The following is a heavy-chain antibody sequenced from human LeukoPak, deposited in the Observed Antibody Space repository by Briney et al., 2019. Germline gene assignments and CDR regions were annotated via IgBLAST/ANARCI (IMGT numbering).Heavy chain of an antibody. CDR3: ARESLSGDYLGY. CDR2: IYTSGST. J-gene: IGHJ4*02. D-gene: IGHD3-16*01. V-gene: IGHV4-61*02. Sequence: SETLSLTCTVSGGSISSGSYYWSWIRQPAGKGLEWIGRIYTSGSTNYNPSLKSRVTISVDTSKNQFSLKLSAVTAADTAVYYCARESLSGDYLGYWGQGTLVTVSS. CDR1: GGSISSGSYY.